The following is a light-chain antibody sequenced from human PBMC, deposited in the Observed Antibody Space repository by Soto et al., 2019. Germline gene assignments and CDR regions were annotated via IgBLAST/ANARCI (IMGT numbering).Light chain of an antibody. J-gene: IGLJ2*01. CDR1: SSDVGGYNY. CDR3: SSYTGSSTPVV. Sequence: QSALTQPASVSGSPGQSITISCTGTSSDVGGYNYVSWYQHHPGKAPKLIIYDVSNRPSGVSNRFSGSKSGNTASLTISVLQAEDEAEYYCSSYTGSSTPVVFGGGTKLTVL. CDR2: DVS. V-gene: IGLV2-14*03.